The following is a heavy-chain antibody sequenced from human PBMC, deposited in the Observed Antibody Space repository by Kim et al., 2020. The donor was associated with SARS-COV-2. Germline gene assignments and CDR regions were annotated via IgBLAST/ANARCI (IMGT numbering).Heavy chain of an antibody. Sequence: KGRFTISRDNAKNSLYLQMNSLRAEDTAVYYCARGIPHYYDSSGYPNWFDPWGQGTLVTVSS. D-gene: IGHD3-22*01. CDR3: ARGIPHYYDSSGYPNWFDP. J-gene: IGHJ5*02. V-gene: IGHV3-11*06.